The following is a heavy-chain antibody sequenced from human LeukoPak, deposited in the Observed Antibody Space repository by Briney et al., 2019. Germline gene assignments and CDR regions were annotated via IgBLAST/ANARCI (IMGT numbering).Heavy chain of an antibody. CDR3: ARGILAYYDILTGRDAFDI. V-gene: IGHV1-69*13. CDR1: GGTFSSYA. Sequence: ASVKVSCKASGGTFSSYAISWVRQAPGQGLEWMGGIIPIFGTANYAQKFQGRVRITADESTSTAYMELSSLRSEDTAVYYCARGILAYYDILTGRDAFDIWGQGTMVTVSS. J-gene: IGHJ3*02. D-gene: IGHD3-9*01. CDR2: IIPIFGTA.